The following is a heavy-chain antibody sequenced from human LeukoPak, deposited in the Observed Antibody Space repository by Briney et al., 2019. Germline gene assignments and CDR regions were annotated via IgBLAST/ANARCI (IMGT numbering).Heavy chain of an antibody. D-gene: IGHD3-22*01. CDR2: IYYSWST. Sequence: SETLSLTCTVSGGSISSYYWSWIRQPPGKGMEWIGYIYYSWSTNYNPSLKSRVTISVDTSKNQFSLKLSSVTAADTAVYYCARVGPYCYDSSGQTLDYWGQGTLVTVSS. CDR1: GGSISSYY. V-gene: IGHV4-59*01. CDR3: ARVGPYCYDSSGQTLDY. J-gene: IGHJ4*02.